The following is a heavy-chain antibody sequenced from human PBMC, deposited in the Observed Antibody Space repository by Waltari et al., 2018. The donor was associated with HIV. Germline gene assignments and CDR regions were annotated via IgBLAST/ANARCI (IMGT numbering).Heavy chain of an antibody. CDR1: GFPFTSYS. D-gene: IGHD5-12*01. V-gene: IGHV3-48*01. CDR3: AASGYDANFDY. Sequence: EVQLVESGGGLVQPGGSLRLSCAASGFPFTSYSMNWVRQAPGKGLEWVSYISSSGTIYYADSVKGRFTISRDNAKNSLYLQMNSLRAEDTAVYYCAASGYDANFDYWGQGTLVTVSS. CDR2: ISSSGTI. J-gene: IGHJ4*02.